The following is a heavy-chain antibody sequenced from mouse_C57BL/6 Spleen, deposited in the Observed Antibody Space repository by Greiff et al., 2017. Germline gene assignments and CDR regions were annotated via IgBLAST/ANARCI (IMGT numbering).Heavy chain of an antibody. Sequence: QVQLKQSGAELVRPGASVTLSCKASGYTFTDYEMHWVKQTPVHGLEWIGAIDPETGGTAYNQKFKGKAILTADKSSSTAYMELRSLTSEDSAVXYCTRGDYDAPAWFAYWGQGTLVTVSA. CDR2: IDPETGGT. V-gene: IGHV1-15*01. CDR1: GYTFTDYE. D-gene: IGHD2-4*01. CDR3: TRGDYDAPAWFAY. J-gene: IGHJ3*01.